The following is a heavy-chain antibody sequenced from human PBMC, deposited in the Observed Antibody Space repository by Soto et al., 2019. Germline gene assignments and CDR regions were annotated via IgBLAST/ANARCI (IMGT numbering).Heavy chain of an antibody. D-gene: IGHD6-19*01. J-gene: IGHJ4*02. CDR2: ISYDGSNK. CDR1: GFTFSSYA. CDR3: ASSKKSGSGWYYFDY. V-gene: IGHV3-30-3*01. Sequence: QVQLVESGGGVVQPGRSLRLSCAASGFTFSSYAMHWVRQAPGKGLEWVAVISYDGSNKYYADSVKGRFTISRDNSKNTLYLQMNSLRAEDTAVYYCASSKKSGSGWYYFDYWGQGTLVTVSS.